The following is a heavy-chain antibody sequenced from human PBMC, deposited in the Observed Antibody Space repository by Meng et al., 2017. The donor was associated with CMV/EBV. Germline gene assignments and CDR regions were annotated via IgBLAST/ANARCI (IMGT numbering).Heavy chain of an antibody. J-gene: IGHJ1*01. CDR3: ASYSSGWYIQH. CDR1: VFTFRDNY. D-gene: IGHD6-19*01. Sequence: DVLLVWYGVCLVQPWGSLRLPCQAFVFTFRDNYMGWVRQAPVKGLEWVSVIYSGGSTYYADSVKGRFTISRDNSKNTLYLQMNSLRAEDTAVYYCASYSSGWYIQHWGQGTLVTVSS. V-gene: IGHV3-66*01. CDR2: IYSGGST.